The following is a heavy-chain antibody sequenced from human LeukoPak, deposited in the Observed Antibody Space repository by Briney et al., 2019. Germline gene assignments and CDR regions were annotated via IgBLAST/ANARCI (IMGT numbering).Heavy chain of an antibody. Sequence: PGGSLRLSCAASGFTFGSYSMNWVRQAPGKGLEWVSSISSSSSYIYYADSVKGRFTISRDNAKNSLYLQMNSLRAEDTAVYYCARGRITMVRGVISNYFDYWGQGTLVTVSS. D-gene: IGHD3-10*01. J-gene: IGHJ4*02. CDR2: ISSSSSYI. V-gene: IGHV3-21*01. CDR1: GFTFGSYS. CDR3: ARGRITMVRGVISNYFDY.